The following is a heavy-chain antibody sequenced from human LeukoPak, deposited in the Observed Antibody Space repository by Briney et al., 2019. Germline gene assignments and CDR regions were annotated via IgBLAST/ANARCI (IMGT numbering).Heavy chain of an antibody. D-gene: IGHD3-22*01. J-gene: IGHJ1*01. Sequence: PGRSLRLSCAASGFTFDDYAMHWVRQAPGKGLEWVSGISWNSGSIGYADSVKGRFTISRDNAKNSLYLQMNSLRAEDTALYYCAKAPRAYYYDSSGYYSVEYFQHWGQGTLVTVSS. CDR1: GFTFDDYA. V-gene: IGHV3-9*01. CDR3: AKAPRAYYYDSSGYYSVEYFQH. CDR2: ISWNSGSI.